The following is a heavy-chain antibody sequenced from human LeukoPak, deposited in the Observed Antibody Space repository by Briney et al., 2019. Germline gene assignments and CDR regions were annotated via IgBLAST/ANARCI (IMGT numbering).Heavy chain of an antibody. CDR1: GGTFSSYA. CDR3: ATRTSSSSPFDY. V-gene: IGHV1-69*05. D-gene: IGHD6-6*01. CDR2: IIPIFGTA. J-gene: IGHJ4*02. Sequence: SVKVSCKASGGTFSSYAISWVRQAPGQGLEWMGGIIPIFGTANYAQKFQGRVTITTDESTSTAYMELSSLRSEDTAVYYCATRTSSSSPFDYWGQGTLVTVSS.